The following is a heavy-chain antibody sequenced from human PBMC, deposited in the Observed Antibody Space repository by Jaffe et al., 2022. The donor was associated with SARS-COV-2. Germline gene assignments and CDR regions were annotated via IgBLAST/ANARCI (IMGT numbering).Heavy chain of an antibody. CDR1: GFAFSSHT. V-gene: IGHV3-21*06. D-gene: IGHD2-2*01. CDR3: ARGQYQMLVFYWYLDL. Sequence: EVQLVESGGGLVKPGGSLRLSCAASGFAFSSHTMNWVRQAPGKGLEWVSSISPTSDYIHYADSMKGRFTVSRDNAKSSLYLQMNSLRAEDTAVYYCARGQYQMLVFYWYLDLWGRGTLVTVSS. CDR2: ISPTSDYI. J-gene: IGHJ2*01.